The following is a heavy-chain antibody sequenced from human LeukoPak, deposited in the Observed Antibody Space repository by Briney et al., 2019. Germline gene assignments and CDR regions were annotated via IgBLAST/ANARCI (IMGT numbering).Heavy chain of an antibody. CDR2: IYYSGST. V-gene: IGHV4-39*01. CDR3: ARHSWGDYYYGMDV. Sequence: SETLSLTCTVSGGSISSSSYSWGWIRQPPGKGLQWIGSIYYSGSTYYNPSLKSRVTISVDTSKNQFSLKLSSVTAADTAVYYCARHSWGDYYYGMDVWGQGTTVTVSS. CDR1: GGSISSSSYS. D-gene: IGHD7-27*01. J-gene: IGHJ6*02.